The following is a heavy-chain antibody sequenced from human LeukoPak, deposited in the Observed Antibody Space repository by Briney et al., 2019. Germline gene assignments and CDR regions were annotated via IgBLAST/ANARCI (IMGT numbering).Heavy chain of an antibody. Sequence: AGSVKVSCKASGYTFTSYDINWVRQATGQGREWMGWMNPNSGNTGYALKFQGRVTMTRNTSISTAYMELSSLRSEDTAVYYCARVGEVAYYYDSSGYHYEDYWGQGTLVTVSS. CDR3: ARVGEVAYYYDSSGYHYEDY. D-gene: IGHD3-22*01. CDR1: GYTFTSYD. CDR2: MNPNSGNT. V-gene: IGHV1-8*01. J-gene: IGHJ4*02.